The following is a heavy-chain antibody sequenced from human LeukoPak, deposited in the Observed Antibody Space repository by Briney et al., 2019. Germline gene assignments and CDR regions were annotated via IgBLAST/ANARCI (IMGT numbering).Heavy chain of an antibody. V-gene: IGHV3-21*06. Sequence: PGGSLRLSCAASGFTFSSYAMSWVRQAPGKGLEWVSAISSSSSYIYYADSVKGRFTISRDNAKNSLYLQMNSLRAEDTAVYYCARVFRGYSYGYLFYYYYYYMDVWGKGTTVTVSS. CDR2: ISSSSSYI. CDR3: ARVFRGYSYGYLFYYYYYYMDV. J-gene: IGHJ6*03. D-gene: IGHD5-18*01. CDR1: GFTFSSYA.